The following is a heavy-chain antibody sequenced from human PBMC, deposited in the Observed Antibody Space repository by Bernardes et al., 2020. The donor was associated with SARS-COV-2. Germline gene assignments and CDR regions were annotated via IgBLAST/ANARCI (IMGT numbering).Heavy chain of an antibody. J-gene: IGHJ4*02. Sequence: GGSLRLSCVVSGFTFNHYNIHWVRQAPGKRLECVAVVSFDGSDKWYPDSVKGRFTISRDNSKNTLYLQMNSLRPEDTAVYYCAKDRLTFGISLAELDFWGQGTLVTVSS. V-gene: IGHV3-30*18. D-gene: IGHD3-9*01. CDR1: GFTFNHYN. CDR2: VSFDGSDK. CDR3: AKDRLTFGISLAELDF.